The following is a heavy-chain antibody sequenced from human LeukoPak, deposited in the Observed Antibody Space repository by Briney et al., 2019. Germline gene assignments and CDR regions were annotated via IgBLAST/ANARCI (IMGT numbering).Heavy chain of an antibody. CDR2: ISGSGGST. D-gene: IGHD3-10*01. V-gene: IGHV3-23*01. J-gene: IGHJ4*02. CDR3: AKLKVRGVIINDY. CDR1: GFTFDDYA. Sequence: SGGSLRLSCAASGFTFDDYAMHWVRQAPGKGLEWVSAISGSGGSTYYADSVKGRFTISRDNAKNTLYLQMNSLRAEDTAVYYCAKLKVRGVIINDYWGQGTLVTVSS.